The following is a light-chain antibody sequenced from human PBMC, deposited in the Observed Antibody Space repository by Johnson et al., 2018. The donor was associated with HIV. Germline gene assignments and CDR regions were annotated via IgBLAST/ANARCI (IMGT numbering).Light chain of an antibody. V-gene: IGLV1-51*02. J-gene: IGLJ1*01. CDR1: SSNIGNNY. Sequence: QSVLTQPPSVSAAPGQKVTISCSGSSSNIGNNYVSWYQQLPGTAPKLLIYENNKRPSGITDRFSASKSGTSATLDITGLQTGDEADYYCGAWDSGLTAHFVFGTGTKITVL. CDR2: ENN. CDR3: GAWDSGLTAHFV.